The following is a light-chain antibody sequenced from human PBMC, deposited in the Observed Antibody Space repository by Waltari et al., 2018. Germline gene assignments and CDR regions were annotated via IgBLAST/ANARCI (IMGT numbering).Light chain of an antibody. V-gene: IGKV1-33*01. J-gene: IGKJ3*01. CDR3: QQYDNLVFT. CDR2: DAS. Sequence: DIQMTQSPSSLSASVGDRVTITCQASQDTSNYLNLYQQKPGKAPKLLIYDASNLETGVPSRFSGNGSGTDFTFTISSLQPEDIATYFCQQYDNLVFTFGPGTKVDIK. CDR1: QDTSNY.